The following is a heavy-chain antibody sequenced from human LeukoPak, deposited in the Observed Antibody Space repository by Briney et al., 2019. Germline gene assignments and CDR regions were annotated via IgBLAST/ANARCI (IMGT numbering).Heavy chain of an antibody. D-gene: IGHD4-17*01. CDR1: GFTFSSYG. CDR2: ISGSGGST. J-gene: IGHJ4*02. Sequence: GGFLRLSCAASGFTFSSYGMSWVRQAPGKGLEWVSAISGSGGSTYYADSVKGRFTISRDNSKNTLYLQMNSLRAEDTAVYYCAKGYGDYVGYFDYWGQGTLVTVSS. V-gene: IGHV3-23*01. CDR3: AKGYGDYVGYFDY.